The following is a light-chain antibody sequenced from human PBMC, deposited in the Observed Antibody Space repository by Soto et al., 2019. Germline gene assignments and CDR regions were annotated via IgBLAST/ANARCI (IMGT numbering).Light chain of an antibody. J-gene: IGKJ1*01. V-gene: IGKV1-5*03. CDR2: KAS. CDR3: QHYNSYSEA. CDR1: QSVNHW. Sequence: DIKMTQDPSTLSASLVVRVTISCLASQSVNHWLAWYQRKPGKAPKLLIYKASTLKSGVPSRFSGSGSGTEFTLTISSLQPDDFATYYCQHYNSYSEAFGQGTKVDIK.